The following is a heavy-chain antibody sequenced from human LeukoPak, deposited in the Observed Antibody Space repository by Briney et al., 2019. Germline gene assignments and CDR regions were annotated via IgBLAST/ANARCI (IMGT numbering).Heavy chain of an antibody. D-gene: IGHD3-3*02. CDR3: ARDRLSAGPYYYYYYGMDV. CDR1: GFTFSSYS. V-gene: IGHV3-33*08. Sequence: PGGSLRLSCAASGFTFSSYSMNWVRQAPGKGLEWVAVIWYDGSNKYYADSVKGRFTISRDNSKNTLYLQMNSLRAEDTAVYYCARDRLSAGPYYYYYYGMDVWGQGTTVTVSS. J-gene: IGHJ6*02. CDR2: IWYDGSNK.